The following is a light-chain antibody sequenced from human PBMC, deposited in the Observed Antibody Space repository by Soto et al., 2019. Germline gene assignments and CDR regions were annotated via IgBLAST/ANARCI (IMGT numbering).Light chain of an antibody. CDR2: KIS. V-gene: IGKV2-24*01. CDR3: MQTSHFPRA. J-gene: IGKJ1*01. CDR1: QSLVHRDGKTY. Sequence: DVVVTQSPLSLPVTLGKASSISCRSSQSLVHRDGKTYLSWLQQRPGQPPRLLIYKISNRFSGVPERFSGSGEGTDLTMKINRVEAEDVGIYYCMQTSHFPRAFGQGTKVDIK.